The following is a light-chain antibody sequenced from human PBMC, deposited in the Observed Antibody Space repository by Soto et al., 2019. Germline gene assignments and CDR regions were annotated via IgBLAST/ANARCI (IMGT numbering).Light chain of an antibody. V-gene: IGKV1-5*01. Sequence: DIQMTQSPSTLSASVGDRLTITCRASQSISSWLAWYQQKPGKAPKFLIYDASTLESGVPSRFRGSGYGTEFTLTISNLQPDDFATYYCQQYSTYLWTFGQGTKV. J-gene: IGKJ1*01. CDR1: QSISSW. CDR2: DAS. CDR3: QQYSTYLWT.